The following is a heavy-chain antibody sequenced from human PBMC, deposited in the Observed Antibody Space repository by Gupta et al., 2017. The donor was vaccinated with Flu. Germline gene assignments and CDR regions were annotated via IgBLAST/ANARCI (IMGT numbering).Heavy chain of an antibody. CDR3: ARDRTYYDSSGYYYYYYGMDV. CDR1: SYY. D-gene: IGHD3-22*01. J-gene: IGHJ6*02. CDR2: IYYSGST. Sequence: SYYWSWIRQPPGKGLEWIGYIYYSGSTNYNPSLKSRVTISVDTSKNQFSLKLSSVTAADTAVYYCARDRTYYDSSGYYYYYYGMDVWGQGTTATVSS. V-gene: IGHV4-59*01.